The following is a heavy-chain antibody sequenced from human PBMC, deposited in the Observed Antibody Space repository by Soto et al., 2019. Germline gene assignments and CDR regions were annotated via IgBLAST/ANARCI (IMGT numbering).Heavy chain of an antibody. CDR1: GFTFSSYA. Sequence: GGSLRLSCAASGFTFSSYAMSWVRQAPGKGLEWVSAISGSGGSTYYADSVKGRFTISRDNSKNTLYLQMNSLRAEDTAVYYCAKDRNIVVVIAPLDAFEIWGQGTMVTVSS. V-gene: IGHV3-23*01. CDR3: AKDRNIVVVIAPLDAFEI. CDR2: ISGSGGST. J-gene: IGHJ3*02. D-gene: IGHD2-21*01.